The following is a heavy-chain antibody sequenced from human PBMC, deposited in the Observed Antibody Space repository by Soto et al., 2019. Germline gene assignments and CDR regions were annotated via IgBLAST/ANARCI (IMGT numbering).Heavy chain of an antibody. J-gene: IGHJ5*02. CDR3: ARARQCCSSSSCYLDP. CDR1: GGSISSNNW. D-gene: IGHD2-2*01. V-gene: IGHV4-4*02. Sequence: SETLSLTCAVSGGSISSNNWWNWVRQPPGKGLEWIGEIHHSGSTNYNPSLKSRVTISVDKSKNQFSLKLNSVTAADTAVYYCARARQCCSSSSCYLDPWGQGTLVTVSS. CDR2: IHHSGST.